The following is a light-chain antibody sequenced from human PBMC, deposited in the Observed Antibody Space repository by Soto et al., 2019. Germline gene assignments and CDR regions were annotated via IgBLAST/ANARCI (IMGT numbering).Light chain of an antibody. CDR3: QQYDNLPRV. V-gene: IGKV1-33*01. Sequence: DIQMTQSPSSLSASVGDSVTITCQASQDISNYLNWYQQKPGKAPKLLIYDASNVETGVPSRFSGSGSGTDFTFTISSLQPEDIATYYCQQYDNLPRVFGPGTKVDIK. J-gene: IGKJ3*01. CDR1: QDISNY. CDR2: DAS.